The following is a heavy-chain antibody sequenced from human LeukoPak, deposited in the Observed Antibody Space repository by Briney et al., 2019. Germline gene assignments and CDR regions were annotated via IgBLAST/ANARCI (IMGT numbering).Heavy chain of an antibody. D-gene: IGHD1-26*01. CDR3: ASTDSGSYRYFDY. J-gene: IGHJ4*02. Sequence: PSDTLSLTCTVSGGSISSSSYYWGWIRQPPGKGLEWIGNIYYSGSTYYNPSLKSRVTMSVDTSKNQFSLKLSSVTAADTAVYYCASTDSGSYRYFDYWGQGTLVTVSS. CDR2: IYYSGST. V-gene: IGHV4-39*07. CDR1: GGSISSSSYY.